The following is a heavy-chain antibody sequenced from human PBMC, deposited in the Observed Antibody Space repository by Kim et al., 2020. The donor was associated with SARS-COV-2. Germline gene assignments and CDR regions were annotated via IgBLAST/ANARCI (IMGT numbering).Heavy chain of an antibody. CDR2: IYYSGST. V-gene: IGHV4-59*13. CDR1: GGSISSYY. J-gene: IGHJ6*02. D-gene: IGHD3-3*01. CDR3: ARGSTIGFPGRYYYGMDV. Sequence: SETLSLTCTVSGGSISSYYWSWIRQPPGKGLEWIGYIYYSGSTNYNPSLKSRVTISVDTSKNQFSLKLSSVTAADTAVYYCARGSTIGFPGRYYYGMDVWGQGTTVTVSS.